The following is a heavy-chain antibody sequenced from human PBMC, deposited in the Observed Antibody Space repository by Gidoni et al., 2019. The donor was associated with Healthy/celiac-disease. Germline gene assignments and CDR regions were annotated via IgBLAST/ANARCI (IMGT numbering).Heavy chain of an antibody. D-gene: IGHD3-16*02. CDR3: ARRPYDYVWGSYRYAYFDY. CDR2: INHSGST. V-gene: IGHV4-34*01. Sequence: QVQLQQWGAGLLKPSEPLSLTCAVYGGSFSGYYWSWIRQPPGKGLEWIGEINHSGSTNYNPSLKSRVTISVDTSKNQFSLKLSSVTAADTAVYYCARRPYDYVWGSYRYAYFDYWGQGTLVTVSS. J-gene: IGHJ4*02. CDR1: GGSFSGYY.